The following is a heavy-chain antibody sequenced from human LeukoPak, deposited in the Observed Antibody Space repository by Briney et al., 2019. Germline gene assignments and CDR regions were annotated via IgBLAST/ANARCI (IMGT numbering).Heavy chain of an antibody. CDR3: ARGPTYRITIFGVVSRHYYMDV. CDR2: MNPNSGNA. CDR1: GGTFSSYA. V-gene: IGHV1-8*03. D-gene: IGHD3-3*01. J-gene: IGHJ6*03. Sequence: ASVKVSCKASGGTFSSYAINWVRQATGQGLEWMGWMNPNSGNAGYAQKFQGRVTITRNTSISTAYMELSSLRSEDTAVYYCARGPTYRITIFGVVSRHYYMDVWGKGTTVTVSS.